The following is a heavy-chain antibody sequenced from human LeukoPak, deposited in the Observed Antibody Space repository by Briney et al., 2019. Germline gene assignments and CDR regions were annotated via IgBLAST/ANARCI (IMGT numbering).Heavy chain of an antibody. Sequence: GGSLRLSCAASGFTFSSYWMHWVRQAPGKGLVWVSRINSDGSSTSYADSVKGRFTISRDNAKNTLYLQMNSLRAEDTAVYYCARGGSHFWSGYYFHYYYYGMDVWGQGTTVTVSS. CDR1: GFTFSSYW. CDR2: INSDGSST. V-gene: IGHV3-74*01. D-gene: IGHD3-3*02. CDR3: ARGGSHFWSGYYFHYYYYGMDV. J-gene: IGHJ6*02.